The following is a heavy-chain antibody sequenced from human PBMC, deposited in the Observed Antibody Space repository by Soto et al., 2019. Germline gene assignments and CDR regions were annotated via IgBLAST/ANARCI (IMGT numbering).Heavy chain of an antibody. CDR2: ISSSSSYI. CDR1: GFTFSSYS. D-gene: IGHD6-13*01. J-gene: IGHJ6*02. Sequence: EVQLVESGGGLVKPGGSLRLSCAASGFTFSSYSMNWVRQAPGKGLEWVSSISSSSSYIYYADLVKGRFTISRDNAKNSLYLQMNSLRAEDTAVYYCARDRTAANYGMDVWGQGTTVTVSS. V-gene: IGHV3-21*01. CDR3: ARDRTAANYGMDV.